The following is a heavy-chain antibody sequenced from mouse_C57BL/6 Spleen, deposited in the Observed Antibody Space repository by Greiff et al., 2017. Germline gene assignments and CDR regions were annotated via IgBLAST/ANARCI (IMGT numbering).Heavy chain of an antibody. CDR2: IYPGDGDT. CDR1: GYAFSSYW. CDR3: ARGGVLSWGGYFEV. J-gene: IGHJ1*03. Sequence: QVQLKESGAELVKPGASVKISCKASGYAFSSYWMNWVKQRPGKGLEWIGQIYPGDGDTNYNGKFKGKATLTADKSSSTAYLQLRSLTSADSAVYYCARGGVLSWGGYFEVWGTGTTVTVSS. V-gene: IGHV1-80*01.